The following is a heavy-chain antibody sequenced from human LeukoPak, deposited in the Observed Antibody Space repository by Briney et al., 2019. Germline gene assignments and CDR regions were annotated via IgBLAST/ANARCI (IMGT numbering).Heavy chain of an antibody. Sequence: GGSLRLSCAASGFTLSNHSMNWVRQAPGKGLELVSYISLTNTTIYYADSVRGRFIISRDNAKNSLYLRMNSLRAEDTAMYYCARDLSIRDAFDIWGQGTMVTVSS. D-gene: IGHD2-21*01. J-gene: IGHJ3*02. V-gene: IGHV3-48*04. CDR1: GFTLSNHS. CDR2: ISLTNTTI. CDR3: ARDLSIRDAFDI.